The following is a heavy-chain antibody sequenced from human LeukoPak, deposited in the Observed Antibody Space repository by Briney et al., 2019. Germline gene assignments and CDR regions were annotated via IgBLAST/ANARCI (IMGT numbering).Heavy chain of an antibody. CDR2: IIPIFGTA. D-gene: IGHD3-3*01. CDR1: GYTLTELS. V-gene: IGHV1-69*13. CDR3: ARSRGTIFGVVTTDYGMDV. J-gene: IGHJ6*02. Sequence: SVKVSCKVSGYTLTELSMHWVRQAPGQGLEWMGGIIPIFGTANYAQKFQGRVTITADESTSTAYMELSSLRSEDTAVYYCARSRGTIFGVVTTDYGMDVWGQGTTVTVSS.